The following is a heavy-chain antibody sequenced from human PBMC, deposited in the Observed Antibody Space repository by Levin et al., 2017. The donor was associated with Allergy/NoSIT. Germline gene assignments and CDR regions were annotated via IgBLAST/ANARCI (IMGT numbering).Heavy chain of an antibody. D-gene: IGHD6-6*01. CDR1: GFTFSDYG. CDR3: ARGAFGVAVRPLAF. V-gene: IGHV3-33*01. CDR2: IYYDGSKA. J-gene: IGHJ4*02. Sequence: GALRLSCAASGFTFSDYGMHWVRQAPGRGLEWVSVIYYDGSKAYYQQSVEGRFTISRDNSKDTLYLQMNSLRDEDTGLYFCARGAFGVAVRPLAFWGQGVLVIVSA.